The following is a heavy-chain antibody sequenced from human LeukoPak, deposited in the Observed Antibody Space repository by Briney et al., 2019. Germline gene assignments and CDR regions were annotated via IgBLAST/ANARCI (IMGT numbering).Heavy chain of an antibody. CDR3: ARDILYGLGGSYYNKNAPFDY. CDR1: DRSFSGYY. D-gene: IGHD1-26*01. V-gene: IGHV4-34*01. Sequence: KSSEILSLTCAVDDRSFSGYYGSWIRQPPWEGLEWMAEINHSGSTNYNPSLKSRVTISVDTSKNQFSLKLSSVTAADTAVYYCARDILYGLGGSYYNKNAPFDYWGQGTLVTVSS. CDR2: INHSGST. J-gene: IGHJ4*02.